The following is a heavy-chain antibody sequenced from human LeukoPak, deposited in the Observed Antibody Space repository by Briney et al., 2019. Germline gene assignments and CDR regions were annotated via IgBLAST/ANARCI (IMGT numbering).Heavy chain of an antibody. CDR1: KFAFSSYA. V-gene: IGHV3-23*01. D-gene: IGHD3-10*01. CDR2: ISGGGGNT. CDR3: AREGYYGSGSPPSLYFDY. Sequence: GGSLRLSCAASKFAFSSYAMSWVRQAPGKGLEWVSAISGGGGNTYYADSVKGRFTISRDNSKNTLYLQMNSLRPEDTAIYYCAREGYYGSGSPPSLYFDYWGQGTLVTVS. J-gene: IGHJ4*02.